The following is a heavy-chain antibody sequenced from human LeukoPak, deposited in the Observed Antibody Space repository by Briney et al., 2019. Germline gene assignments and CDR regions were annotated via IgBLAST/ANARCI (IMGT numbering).Heavy chain of an antibody. CDR1: GYTFMNYG. Sequence: ASVKVSCKTSGYTFMNYGINWVRQAPGKGLEWMGWISSYTVNKTSAQKFQGRVTLTTDTSTNTVSLELRRLTFDDTAVYYCARGHHDIGTTGTFDAWGQGTRVIVSS. CDR2: ISSYTVNK. CDR3: ARGHHDIGTTGTFDA. D-gene: IGHD1/OR15-1a*01. V-gene: IGHV1-18*01. J-gene: IGHJ3*01.